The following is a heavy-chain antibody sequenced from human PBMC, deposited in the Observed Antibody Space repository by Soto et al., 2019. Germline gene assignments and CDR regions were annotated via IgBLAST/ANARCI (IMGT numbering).Heavy chain of an antibody. CDR3: ARVRYGGNSYYFDY. J-gene: IGHJ4*02. CDR1: GFTFSRYW. D-gene: IGHD4-17*01. Sequence: PGGSLRLSCAASGFTFSRYWMSWVRQAPGRGLEWVANIKQDVSEKYYVASVKGRFTMSKDNVKNSLYLQMNSLRAEDTALYYCARVRYGGNSYYFDYWGQGTQVTVSS. V-gene: IGHV3-7*03. CDR2: IKQDVSEK.